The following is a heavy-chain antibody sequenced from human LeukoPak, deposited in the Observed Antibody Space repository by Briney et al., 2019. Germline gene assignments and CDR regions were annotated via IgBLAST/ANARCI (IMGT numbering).Heavy chain of an antibody. CDR2: IYYNGRT. CDR3: ARDLRGSPMDV. J-gene: IGHJ6*03. CDR1: GDSINSGYH. Sequence: SETLSLTCTVSGDSINSGYHWSWIRQQPGKGLEWIGNIYYNGRTYYKTSLKSRIIISVDVSKNQISLQLSSVTAADTAVYYCARDLRGSPMDVWGKGTPVAVSS. V-gene: IGHV4-31*03. D-gene: IGHD1-26*01.